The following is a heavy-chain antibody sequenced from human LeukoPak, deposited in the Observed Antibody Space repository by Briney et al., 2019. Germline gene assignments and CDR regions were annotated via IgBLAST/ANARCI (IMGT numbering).Heavy chain of an antibody. CDR3: ARGLGYYDSSDYYEDAFDI. V-gene: IGHV3-74*01. CDR2: IKSDGSST. Sequence: GGSLRLSCATSGFTLSSYWMHWVRQAPGKGLVSVSRIKSDGSSTNYADSVKGRFTISRDNAKNTLYLQMNSLRAEDTAVYYCARGLGYYDSSDYYEDAFDIWGQGTMVTVSS. CDR1: GFTLSSYW. J-gene: IGHJ3*02. D-gene: IGHD3-22*01.